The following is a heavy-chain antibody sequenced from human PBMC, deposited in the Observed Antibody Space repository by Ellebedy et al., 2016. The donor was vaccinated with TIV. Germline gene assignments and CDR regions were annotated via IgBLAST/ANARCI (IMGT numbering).Heavy chain of an antibody. Sequence: GESLKISCAASGFTFSKYGMYWLRQAPGKGLEWVAFISYDGTEKNHADSVRGRFTVSRDKSKKTLYLQMNSLRTEDTGVYYCARVLDSYFFDYWGQGTLVTVSS. CDR3: ARVLDSYFFDY. J-gene: IGHJ4*02. CDR1: GFTFSKYG. V-gene: IGHV3-30*19. D-gene: IGHD2-2*03. CDR2: ISYDGTEK.